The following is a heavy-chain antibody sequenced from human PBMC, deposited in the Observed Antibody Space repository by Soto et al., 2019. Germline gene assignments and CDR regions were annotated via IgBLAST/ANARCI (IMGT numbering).Heavy chain of an antibody. J-gene: IGHJ6*03. V-gene: IGHV3-11*01. CDR3: ARGRYCSGGSCIYYYSYMDV. CDR2: ISSSGSTI. CDR1: GFTFSDYY. D-gene: IGHD2-15*01. Sequence: GGSLRLSCAASGFTFSDYYMSWIRQAPGKGLEWVSYISSSGSTIYYADSVKGRFTISRDNAKNSLYLQMNSLRAEDTAVYYCARGRYCSGGSCIYYYSYMDVRGKGTTVTVSS.